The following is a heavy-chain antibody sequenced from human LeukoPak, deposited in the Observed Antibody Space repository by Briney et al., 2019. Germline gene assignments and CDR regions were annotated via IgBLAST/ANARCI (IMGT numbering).Heavy chain of an antibody. CDR2: MNPNSGNT. V-gene: IGHV1-8*03. Sequence: GASVKVSCKASGYTFTSYDINWVRQATGQGLEWMGWMNPNSGNTGYAQKFQGRVTFTRDTSITTAYMELSSLRPEDTAVYYFARVGSLSDCSGGSCYHFDYWGQGTLVTVSS. CDR3: ARVGSLSDCSGGSCYHFDY. J-gene: IGHJ4*02. CDR1: GYTFTSYD. D-gene: IGHD2-15*01.